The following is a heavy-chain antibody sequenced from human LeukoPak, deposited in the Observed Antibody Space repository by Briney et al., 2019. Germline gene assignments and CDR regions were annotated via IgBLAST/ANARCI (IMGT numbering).Heavy chain of an antibody. CDR3: AKDQRYFDWLLRPDY. CDR1: GFTFSSYA. D-gene: IGHD3-9*01. Sequence: GGPLRLSCAASGFTFSSYAMSWARQAPGKGLEWVSAISGSGGSTYYADSVKGRFTISRDNSKNTLYLQMNSLRAEDTAVYYCAKDQRYFDWLLRPDYWGQGTLVTVSS. CDR2: ISGSGGST. V-gene: IGHV3-23*01. J-gene: IGHJ4*02.